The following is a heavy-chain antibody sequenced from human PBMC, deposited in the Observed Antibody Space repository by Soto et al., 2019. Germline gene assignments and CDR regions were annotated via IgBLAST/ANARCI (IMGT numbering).Heavy chain of an antibody. J-gene: IGHJ6*02. D-gene: IGHD1-26*01. CDR1: GFTFSSYA. CDR2: ISGSGGST. CDR3: AKVLGPRNLYYYYYGMDV. Sequence: EVQLLESGGGLVQPGGSLRLSCAASGFTFSSYAMSWVRQAPGKGLEWVSAISGSGGSTYYADSVKGRFTISRDNSKNTLYLQMNSLRAEDPAVYYCAKVLGPRNLYYYYYGMDVWGQGTTVTVSS. V-gene: IGHV3-23*01.